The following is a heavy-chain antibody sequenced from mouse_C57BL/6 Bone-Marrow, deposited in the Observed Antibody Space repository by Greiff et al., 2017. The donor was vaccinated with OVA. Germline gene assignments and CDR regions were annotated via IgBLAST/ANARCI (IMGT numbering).Heavy chain of an antibody. V-gene: IGHV5-17*01. Sequence: VQLKESGGGLVKPGGSLKLSCAASGFTFSDYGMHWVRQAPEKGLEWVAYISSGSSTIYYADTVKGRFTISRNNAKNTLFLQMTSLRSEDTAMYYCARPGYYYGSRGAVDYWCQGTTLAVSS. CDR2: ISSGSSTI. J-gene: IGHJ2*01. CDR3: ARPGYYYGSRGAVDY. D-gene: IGHD1-1*01. CDR1: GFTFSDYG.